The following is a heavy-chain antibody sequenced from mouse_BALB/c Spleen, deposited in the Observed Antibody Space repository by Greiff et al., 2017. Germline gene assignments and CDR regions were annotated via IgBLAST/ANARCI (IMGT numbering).Heavy chain of an antibody. V-gene: IGHV5-6*02. CDR3: ARRGGSYYFDY. CDR1: GFTFSSYG. CDR2: ISSGGSYT. D-gene: IGHD3-1*01. Sequence: EVKLQESGGDLVKPGGSLKLSCAASGFTFSSYGMSWVRQTPDKRLEWVATISSGGSYTYYPDSVKGRFTISRDNAKNTLYLQMSSLKSEDTAMYYCARRGGSYYFDYWGQGTTLTVSS. J-gene: IGHJ2*01.